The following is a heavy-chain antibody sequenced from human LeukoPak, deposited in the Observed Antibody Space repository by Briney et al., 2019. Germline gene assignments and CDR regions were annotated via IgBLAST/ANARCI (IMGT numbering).Heavy chain of an antibody. V-gene: IGHV4-39*07. CDR3: ARERPIAVAGTHYYYMDV. D-gene: IGHD6-19*01. J-gene: IGHJ6*03. CDR2: IYYSGST. CDR1: GGSISSSSYY. Sequence: SETLSLTCTVSGGSISSSSYYWGWIRQPPGKGLEWIGSIYYSGSTYYNPSLKSRVTISVDTSKNQFSLKLSSVTAADTAVYYCARERPIAVAGTHYYYMDVWGKGTTVTVSS.